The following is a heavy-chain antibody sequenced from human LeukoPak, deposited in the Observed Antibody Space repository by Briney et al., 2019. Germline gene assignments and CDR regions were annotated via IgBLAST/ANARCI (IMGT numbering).Heavy chain of an antibody. CDR3: ARDWVHPAGFDP. D-gene: IGHD1-1*01. CDR1: GGSISSSSYY. V-gene: IGHV4-39*07. J-gene: IGHJ5*02. CDR2: IYHSGST. Sequence: PSETLSLTCTVSGGSISSSSYYWGWIRQPPGRGLEWIGSIYHSGSTYYNPSLKSRVTISVDTSKNQFSLKLSSVTAADAAVYYCARDWVHPAGFDPWGQGTLVTVSS.